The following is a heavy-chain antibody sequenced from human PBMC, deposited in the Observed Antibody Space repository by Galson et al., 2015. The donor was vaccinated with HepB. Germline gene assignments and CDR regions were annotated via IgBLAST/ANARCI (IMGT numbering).Heavy chain of an antibody. CDR1: GGTLSDYA. Sequence: SVKVSCKASGGTLSDYAINWVRQAPGQGLEWMGGIIPIFGTTNYAQQFQGRVTITADKSTSTAYMELSSLRSEDTAVYYCARAHRESFDFWSGYYHFDYWGQGTLVTVSS. CDR2: IIPIFGTT. V-gene: IGHV1-69*06. D-gene: IGHD3-3*01. J-gene: IGHJ4*02. CDR3: ARAHRESFDFWSGYYHFDY.